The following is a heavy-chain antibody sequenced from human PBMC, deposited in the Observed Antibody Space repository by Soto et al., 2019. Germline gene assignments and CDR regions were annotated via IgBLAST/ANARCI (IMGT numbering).Heavy chain of an antibody. J-gene: IGHJ6*02. Sequence: RGSLRLSCAASGFTFSSYAMSWVRQAPGKGLEWVSAISGSGGCTYYADAVKGRFTISRDNSKNTLYLQMNSLRAEDTAVYYCAKVGGTKYGQHYYYGMDVWGQGNTVSVS. CDR2: ISGSGGCT. CDR1: GFTFSSYA. CDR3: AKVGGTKYGQHYYYGMDV. V-gene: IGHV3-23*01. D-gene: IGHD3-16*01.